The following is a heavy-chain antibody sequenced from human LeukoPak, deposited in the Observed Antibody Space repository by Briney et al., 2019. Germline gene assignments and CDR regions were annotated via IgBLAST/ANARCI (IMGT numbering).Heavy chain of an antibody. CDR1: GFTFSSYA. V-gene: IGHV3-30-3*01. J-gene: IGHJ4*02. CDR3: ARDRRGGYGSSKDY. D-gene: IGHD1-26*01. CDR2: ISYDGSNK. Sequence: PGGSLRLSCAASGFTFSSYAMHWVRQAPGKGLEWVAVISYDGSNKYYADSVKGRFTISRDNSKNMLYLQMNSLRAEDTAVYYCARDRRGGYGSSKDYWGQGTLVTVSS.